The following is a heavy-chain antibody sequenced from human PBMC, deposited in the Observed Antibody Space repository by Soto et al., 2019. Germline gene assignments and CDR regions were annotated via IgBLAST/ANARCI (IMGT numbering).Heavy chain of an antibody. V-gene: IGHV4-61*01. CDR2: IYYSGNI. D-gene: IGHD2-2*01. CDR1: GGSVSSGSYY. J-gene: IGHJ6*02. Sequence: SETLSLTCTVSGGSVSSGSYYWTWIRQPPGKGLEWIGYIYYSGNIAYNPSLKSRVTISLDTSNSQFSLRLSSVTAADTAVYYCARTFCSTTSCQDHGMDVWGQGTTVSVSS. CDR3: ARTFCSTTSCQDHGMDV.